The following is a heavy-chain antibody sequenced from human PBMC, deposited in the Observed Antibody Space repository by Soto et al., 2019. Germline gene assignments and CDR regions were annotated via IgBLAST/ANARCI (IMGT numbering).Heavy chain of an antibody. CDR2: IIPIFGTA. CDR3: ARESITMILVGVPHYYFDY. J-gene: IGHJ4*02. D-gene: IGHD3-22*01. V-gene: IGHV1-69*06. Sequence: QVQLVQSGAEVKKPGSSVKVSCKASGGTFSSYAISWVRQAPGQGLEWMGGIIPIFGTANYAQKFQGRVTITADKSTSTAYMELSSLRSEDTAVYYCARESITMILVGVPHYYFDYWGQGTLVTVSS. CDR1: GGTFSSYA.